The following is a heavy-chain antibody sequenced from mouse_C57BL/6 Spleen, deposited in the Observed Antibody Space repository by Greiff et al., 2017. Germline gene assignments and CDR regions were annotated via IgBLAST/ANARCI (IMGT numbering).Heavy chain of an antibody. Sequence: VQLQQPGAELVRPGTSVKLSCKASGYTFTSYWMHWVKQRPGQGLEWIGVIDPSDSYTNYNQKFKGKATLTVDTPSSTAYMQLSGLTSENSVVYCSARGRVYYDYAEGYAMDYWGQGTSVTVSS. CDR2: IDPSDSYT. V-gene: IGHV1-59*01. CDR1: GYTFTSYW. D-gene: IGHD2-4*01. J-gene: IGHJ4*01. CDR3: ARGRVYYDYAEGYAMDY.